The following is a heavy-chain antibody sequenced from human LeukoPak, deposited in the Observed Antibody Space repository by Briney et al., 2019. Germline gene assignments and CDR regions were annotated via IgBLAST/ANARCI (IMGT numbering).Heavy chain of an antibody. V-gene: IGHV1-8*01. Sequence: ASVQVSCKASGYTFTSHDINWVRQATGQGLEWMGWMSPNSGDTGYAQKFQARVTMTSDSSISTAYMELSSLRSEDTAIYYCVRTPPNWGFDYWGQGTLVTVSS. CDR3: VRTPPNWGFDY. J-gene: IGHJ4*02. CDR1: GYTFTSHD. D-gene: IGHD7-27*01. CDR2: MSPNSGDT.